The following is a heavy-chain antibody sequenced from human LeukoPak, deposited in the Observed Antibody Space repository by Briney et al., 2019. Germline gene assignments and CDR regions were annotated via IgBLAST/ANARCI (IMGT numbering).Heavy chain of an antibody. D-gene: IGHD3-22*01. Sequence: GESLRLSCKGSAYSFTNYWISWVRQMPGKGLEWMGRIDPGDSQTIYSPSFQGHVTISADKSISTAYLQWSSLKASDTAMYYCARHSSVLTSFDPWGQATLVTASS. V-gene: IGHV5-10-1*01. CDR2: IDPGDSQT. CDR3: ARHSSVLTSFDP. J-gene: IGHJ5*02. CDR1: AYSFTNYW.